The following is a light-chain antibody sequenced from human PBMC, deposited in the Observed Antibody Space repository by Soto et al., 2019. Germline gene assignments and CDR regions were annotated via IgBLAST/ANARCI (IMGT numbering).Light chain of an antibody. J-gene: IGKJ1*01. V-gene: IGKV1-39*01. CDR1: QSISTF. CDR3: QQSYTTPRT. CDR2: AAS. Sequence: DIQMTQSPSSLSASVGDRVSVTCRASQSISTFLNWYQQRPGEAPKLLIYAASSLQSGVPSRFSGSGSGADFTLTIGSVQPEDFATYYCQQSYTTPRTFGQGTKVEVK.